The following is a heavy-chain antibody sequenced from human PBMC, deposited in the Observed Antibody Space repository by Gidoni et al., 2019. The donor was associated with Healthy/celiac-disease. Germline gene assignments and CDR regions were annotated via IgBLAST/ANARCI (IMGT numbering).Heavy chain of an antibody. CDR2: TYYMSKWYN. Sequence: QVQQQQSGPGLVKPSQTLPLTCAISGNSVSSNSAAWNWIRQSPSRGLEWLGRTYYMSKWYNDYAVSVKSRITINPDTSKNQFSLQLNSVTPEDTAVYYCARDRIAAPSYYYYYGMDVWGQGTTVTVSS. J-gene: IGHJ6*02. D-gene: IGHD6-6*01. CDR3: ARDRIAAPSYYYYYGMDV. CDR1: GNSVSSNSAA. V-gene: IGHV6-1*01.